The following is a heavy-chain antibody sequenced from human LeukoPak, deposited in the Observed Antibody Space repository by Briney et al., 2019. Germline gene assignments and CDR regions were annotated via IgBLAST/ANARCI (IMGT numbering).Heavy chain of an antibody. V-gene: IGHV1-69*13. CDR3: ARDAWSTAIFGGMDV. CDR2: IIPIFGTA. J-gene: IGHJ6*02. D-gene: IGHD3-10*02. CDR1: GGTFSSYA. Sequence: SVKVSCKASGGTFSSYAISWVRQAPGQGLEWMGGIIPIFGTANYAQKFQGRVTIAADESTSTAYMELSSLRSEDTAVYYCARDAWSTAIFGGMDVWGQGTMVTVSS.